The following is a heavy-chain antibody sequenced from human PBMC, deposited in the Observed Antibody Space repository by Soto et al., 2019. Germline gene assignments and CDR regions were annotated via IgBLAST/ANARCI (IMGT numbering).Heavy chain of an antibody. CDR3: ARDFRNKGMDV. CDR1: GFSLSDYY. CDR2: ITGTSDSI. Sequence: GGSLRLSCVASGFSLSDYYMAWSRQAPGKGLEWLSYITGTSDSIHYADSVRGRFIISRDNAKNSLYLQMNSLRVDDTAVYYCARDFRNKGMDVWGQGTTVTVSS. J-gene: IGHJ6*02. V-gene: IGHV3-11*01.